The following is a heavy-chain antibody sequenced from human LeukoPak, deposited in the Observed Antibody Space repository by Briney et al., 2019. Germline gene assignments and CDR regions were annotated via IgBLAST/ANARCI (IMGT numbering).Heavy chain of an antibody. J-gene: IGHJ5*02. Sequence: PSETLSLTCTVSGGSISSSSYYWGWIRQPPGKGLEWIGSIYYSGSTYYNPSLKSRVTISVDTSKNQFSLKLSSVTAADTAVYYCAQLWPRGYNWFDPWGQGTLVTVSS. CDR1: GGSISSSSYY. V-gene: IGHV4-39*07. CDR3: AQLWPRGYNWFDP. D-gene: IGHD5-18*01. CDR2: IYYSGST.